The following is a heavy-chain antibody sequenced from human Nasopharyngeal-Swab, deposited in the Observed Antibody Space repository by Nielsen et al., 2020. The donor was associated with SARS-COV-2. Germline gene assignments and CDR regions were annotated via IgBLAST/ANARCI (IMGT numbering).Heavy chain of an antibody. CDR2: ISYEGSKK. D-gene: IGHD3-10*01. V-gene: IGHV3-30*18. CDR3: AKANVLFWFGQFKNDGFDI. CDR1: GFSFNNYG. Sequence: GGSLRLSCTASGFSFNNYGMHWVRQAPGKGLEWVAVISYEGSKKFYAESVEGRFTIPRDYSKSTLYLQMDSLRPEDTAMYYCAKANVLFWFGQFKNDGFDIWGQGTMVAVSS. J-gene: IGHJ3*02.